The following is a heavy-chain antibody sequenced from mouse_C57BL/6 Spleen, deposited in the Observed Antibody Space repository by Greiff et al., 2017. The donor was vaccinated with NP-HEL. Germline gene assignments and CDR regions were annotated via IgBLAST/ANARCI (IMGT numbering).Heavy chain of an antibody. Sequence: QVQLQQPGAELVKPGASVKLSCKASGYTFTSYWLQWVKQRPGQGLEWIGEIDPSDSYTNYNQKFKGKATLTVDTSSSTAYMQLSSLTSEDSAVYYCARKEGYSNPYAMDYWGQGTSVTVSS. CDR2: IDPSDSYT. CDR3: ARKEGYSNPYAMDY. D-gene: IGHD2-5*01. CDR1: GYTFTSYW. J-gene: IGHJ4*01. V-gene: IGHV1-50*01.